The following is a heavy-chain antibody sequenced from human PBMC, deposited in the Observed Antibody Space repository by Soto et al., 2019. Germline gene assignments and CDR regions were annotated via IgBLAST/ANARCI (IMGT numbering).Heavy chain of an antibody. Sequence: SETLSVTCTVSGDYLMSGACSWDWIRQSPGKGLEWIGCFWSTGATYYNPSLKGRLTISLDTSKNQFSLNLNSVTAADTAVYFCARRPLAYFDYWGRGTQVTVSS. CDR1: GDYLMSGACS. D-gene: IGHD6-13*01. CDR2: FWSTGAT. J-gene: IGHJ4*02. CDR3: ARRPLAYFDY. V-gene: IGHV4-39*01.